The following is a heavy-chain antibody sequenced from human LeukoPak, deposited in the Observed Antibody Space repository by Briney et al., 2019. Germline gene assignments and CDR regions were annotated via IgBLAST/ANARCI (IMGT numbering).Heavy chain of an antibody. D-gene: IGHD2-15*01. V-gene: IGHV4-30-2*01. CDR2: IYHSGST. J-gene: IGHJ5*02. CDR3: ARIVVVAATRWFDP. CDR1: GGSISSGGYS. Sequence: SETLSLTCAVSGGSISSGGYSWSWLRQPPGMGLEWLGYIYHSGSTYYNPSLKSRVTISVDRSKNQFSLKLSSVTAADTAVYYCARIVVVAATRWFDPWGQGTLVTVSS.